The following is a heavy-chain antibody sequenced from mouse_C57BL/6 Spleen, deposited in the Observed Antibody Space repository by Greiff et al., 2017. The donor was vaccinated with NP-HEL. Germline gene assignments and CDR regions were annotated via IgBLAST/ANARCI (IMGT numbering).Heavy chain of an antibody. J-gene: IGHJ3*01. D-gene: IGHD2-4*01. CDR1: GYTFTSYG. Sequence: QVQLQQSGAELARPGASVKLSCKASGYTFTSYGISWVKQRTGQGLEWIGEIYPRSGNTYYNEKFKGKATLTADKSSSTAYMELRSLTSEDSAVYFCARWYDYEAWFAYWGQGTLVTVSA. CDR2: IYPRSGNT. V-gene: IGHV1-81*01. CDR3: ARWYDYEAWFAY.